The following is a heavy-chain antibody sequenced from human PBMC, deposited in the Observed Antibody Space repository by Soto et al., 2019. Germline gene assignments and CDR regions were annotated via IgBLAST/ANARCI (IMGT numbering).Heavy chain of an antibody. D-gene: IGHD1-26*01. CDR1: VFTFDDYT. V-gene: IGHV3-43*01. J-gene: IGHJ4*02. CDR3: AKDKGGSYDGAFES. CDR2: ISWDGGSS. Sequence: VGSLRLSCASSVFTFDDYTMHWVRQSPGKGLEWVSLISWDGGSSYYADSVKGRFTISRDNSKNSLYLQMNSLRTEDTALYYCAKDKGGSYDGAFESWGQGTPVSVSS.